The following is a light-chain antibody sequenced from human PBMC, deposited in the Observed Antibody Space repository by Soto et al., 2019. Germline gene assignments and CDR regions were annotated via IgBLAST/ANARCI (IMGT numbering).Light chain of an antibody. Sequence: DFQITQSPSTLSASVGDRVTITCPASQSISSYLNWYQQKPGKAPKLLIYAASSLQSGVPSRFSGSGSGTEFTLTISSLQPEDFATYYCQQGYSISWTFGQGTTGDIK. CDR1: QSISSY. CDR3: QQGYSISWT. V-gene: IGKV1-39*01. J-gene: IGKJ1*01. CDR2: AAS.